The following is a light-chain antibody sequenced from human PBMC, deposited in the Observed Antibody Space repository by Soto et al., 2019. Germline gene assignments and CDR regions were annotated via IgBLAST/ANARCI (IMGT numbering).Light chain of an antibody. CDR1: QGIGSY. CDR3: QQLNTYPA. V-gene: IGKV1-9*01. Sequence: DLPLTQSPSFLSASVGDRVNITCRASQGIGSYLGWYQQAPGKAPKLLIYGASTLQSGVPSRFSGSGSGTEFTLTISSLQPEDVATYFCQQLNTYPAFGGGTKVEI. CDR2: GAS. J-gene: IGKJ4*01.